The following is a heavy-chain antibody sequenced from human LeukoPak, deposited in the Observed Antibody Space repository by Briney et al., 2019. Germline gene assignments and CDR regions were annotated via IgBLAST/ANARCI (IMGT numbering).Heavy chain of an antibody. CDR2: ISYDGSNK. Sequence: GGSLRLSCAASGFTFGSYAMHWVRQAPGKGLEWVAVISYDGSNKYYADSVKGRFTISRHNSKNTLYLQMTSLRAEDPALSYCVRARPPYYDLWSGLDYWGQGTLVTVSP. J-gene: IGHJ4*02. D-gene: IGHD3-3*01. CDR1: GFTFGSYA. CDR3: VRARPPYYDLWSGLDY. V-gene: IGHV3-30-3*01.